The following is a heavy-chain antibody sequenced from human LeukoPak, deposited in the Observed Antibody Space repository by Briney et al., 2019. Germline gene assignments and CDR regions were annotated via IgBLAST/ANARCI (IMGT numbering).Heavy chain of an antibody. CDR3: ARDRSSAAGNENWFDP. CDR1: GFTFSSYG. CDR2: IRYDGSNK. D-gene: IGHD6-13*01. Sequence: GGSLRLSCAASGFTFSSYGMHWVRQAPGKGLEWVAFIRYDGSNKYYADSVKGRFTISRDNSKNTLYLQMNSLRAEDTAVYYRARDRSSAAGNENWFDPWGQGTLVTVSS. J-gene: IGHJ5*02. V-gene: IGHV3-30*02.